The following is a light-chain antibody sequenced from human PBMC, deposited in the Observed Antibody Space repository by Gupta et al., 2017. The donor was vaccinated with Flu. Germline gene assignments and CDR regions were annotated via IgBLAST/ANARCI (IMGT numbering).Light chain of an antibody. CDR2: QDD. CDR1: KLGNKF. CDR3: QAGDSTTVH. J-gene: IGLJ2*01. V-gene: IGLV3-1*01. Sequence: SYALTQPPSVSVPPGQSASITCSGEKLGNKFVSWYQQRPGQSPIFVLYQDDKRTAGRPERFSGSNSGDTATLTVRGAQAMDEADYFCQAGDSTTVHFGGGTKLTVL.